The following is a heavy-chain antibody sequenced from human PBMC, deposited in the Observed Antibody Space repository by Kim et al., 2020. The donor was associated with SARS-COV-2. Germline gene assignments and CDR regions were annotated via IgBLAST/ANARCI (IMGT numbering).Heavy chain of an antibody. J-gene: IGHJ4*01. D-gene: IGHD3-10*01. V-gene: IGHV4-59*01. Sequence: SETLSLTCSVSGGSMRSFYWSWIRQPPGKGLEWIGYIFFTGRNNYNPFLKSRATLSGDTSMSQFSLRLTSVTAADTAVYYCARGKRDYYGSGVYFDSWG. CDR3: ARGKRDYYGSGVYFDS. CDR2: IFFTGRN. CDR1: GGSMRSFY.